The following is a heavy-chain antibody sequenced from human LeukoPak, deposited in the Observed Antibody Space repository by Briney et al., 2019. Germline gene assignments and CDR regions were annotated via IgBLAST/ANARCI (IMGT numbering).Heavy chain of an antibody. Sequence: ASVKVSCKTSGYTFSSFDVIWVRQATGQGLEWIGWMNPNSLNTGYAQRFRGRVTMTGDTSISTAYMELSSLISEDTAVYYCARGIRNQLLSEYWGQGSLVTVSS. CDR1: GYTFSSFD. CDR3: ARGIRNQLLSEY. D-gene: IGHD2-2*01. J-gene: IGHJ4*02. V-gene: IGHV1-8*01. CDR2: MNPNSLNT.